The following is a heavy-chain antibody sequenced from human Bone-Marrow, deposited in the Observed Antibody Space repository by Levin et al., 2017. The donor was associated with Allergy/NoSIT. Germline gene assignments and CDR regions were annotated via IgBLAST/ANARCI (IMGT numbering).Heavy chain of an antibody. D-gene: IGHD7-27*01. Sequence: ASVKVSCAASGFTFSTYTLNWFRQAPGKGLEWVSSLSSDSSYTYYADSLRGRFAISRDNARKSLFLHMSSLTVDDTAVYFCARATPGDWYFDLWGRGTLVTVSS. J-gene: IGHJ2*01. CDR3: ARATPGDWYFDL. CDR1: GFTFSTYT. CDR2: LSSDSSYT. V-gene: IGHV3-21*01.